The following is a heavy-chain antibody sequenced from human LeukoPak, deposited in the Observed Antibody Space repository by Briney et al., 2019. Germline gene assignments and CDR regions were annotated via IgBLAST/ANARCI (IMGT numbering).Heavy chain of an antibody. CDR3: ARDPPRLTPRDSDP. CDR2: ISSSSSYI. CDR1: GFTFSSYS. J-gene: IGHJ5*02. V-gene: IGHV3-21*01. Sequence: GGSLRLSCAASGFTFSSYSMNWVRQAPGKGLEWVSSISSSSSYIYYADSVKGRFTISRDNAKNSLYLQMNSLRAEDTAVYYCARDPPRLTPRDSDPWGQGTLVTVSS. D-gene: IGHD4-23*01.